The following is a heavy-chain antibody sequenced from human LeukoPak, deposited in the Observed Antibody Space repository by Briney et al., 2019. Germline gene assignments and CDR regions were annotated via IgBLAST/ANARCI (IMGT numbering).Heavy chain of an antibody. D-gene: IGHD3-22*01. CDR3: ARQAADSSGSYYFDY. CDR1: GGSISSNSHY. V-gene: IGHV4-39*01. J-gene: IGHJ4*02. CDR2: IYYSGSA. Sequence: SETLSLTCTVSGGSISSNSHYWGWIRQPPGKGLEWIGSIYYSGSAYYNPSLKSRVTISVDASKNQFPLKLSSVTAADTAIYYCARQAADSSGSYYFDYWGQGTLVTVSS.